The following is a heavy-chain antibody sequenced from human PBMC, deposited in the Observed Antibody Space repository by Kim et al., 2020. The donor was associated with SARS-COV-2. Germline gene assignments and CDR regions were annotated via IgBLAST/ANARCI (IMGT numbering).Heavy chain of an antibody. CDR3: AGGYSSVVFDWDYYY. J-gene: IGHJ6*01. CDR1: GFTFSSYY. D-gene: IGHD6-25*01. CDR2: IYCDGST. V-gene: IGHV3-66*02. Sequence: GGSLRLSCAASGFTFSSYYMSWVRQAPGKGLEWVSVIYCDGSTYYYAASVKGRFTISGDNTKTPHHQQINRLGAEDTAYYCCAGGYSSVVFDWDYYY.